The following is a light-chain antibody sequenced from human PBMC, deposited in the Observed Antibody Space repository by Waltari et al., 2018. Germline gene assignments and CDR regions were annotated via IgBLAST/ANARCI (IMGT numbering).Light chain of an antibody. V-gene: IGLV2-23*02. CDR1: SSDVGAYDF. J-gene: IGLJ2*01. CDR2: QVN. Sequence: QSALTQPASVSGSPGQSITISCTGTSSDVGAYDFVSCYQRYPGKGPKLLISQVNTRPSRVSTRFSGSKSGNTASLTISGLQAEDEADYFCCSYARYSTPSWIFGGGTKLTVL. CDR3: CSYARYSTPSWI.